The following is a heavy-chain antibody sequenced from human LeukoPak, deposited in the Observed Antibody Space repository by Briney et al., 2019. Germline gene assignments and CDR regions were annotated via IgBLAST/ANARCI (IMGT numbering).Heavy chain of an antibody. CDR1: GYAFNTYG. CDR2: INGYNGNT. D-gene: IGHD3-22*01. CDR3: ARVYYYDTSGHNWFDP. V-gene: IGHV1-18*01. J-gene: IGHJ5*02. Sequence: GASVKVSCKASGYAFNTYGISWVRQAPGQGLEWMGWINGYNGNTNYAQKFQGRVTMTTDTSTSTAYMELRSLRSADTAVYYCARVYYYDTSGHNWFDPWGQGTLVTVSS.